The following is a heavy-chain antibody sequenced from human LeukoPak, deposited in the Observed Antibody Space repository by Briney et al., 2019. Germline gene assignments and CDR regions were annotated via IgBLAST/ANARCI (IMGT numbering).Heavy chain of an antibody. D-gene: IGHD5-18*01. CDR1: GGTFSSYT. CDR3: ARDPLNGYSYGLFDY. V-gene: IGHV1-69*04. CDR2: IIPILGIA. Sequence: SVKVSCKASGGTFSSYTISWVRQAPGQGLEWMGRIIPILGIANYAQKFQGRVTITADKSTSTAYMELSSLRSEDTAVYYCARDPLNGYSYGLFDYWGQGTLVTVSS. J-gene: IGHJ4*02.